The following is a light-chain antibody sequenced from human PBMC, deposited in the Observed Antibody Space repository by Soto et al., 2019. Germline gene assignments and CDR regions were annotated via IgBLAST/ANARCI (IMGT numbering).Light chain of an antibody. CDR1: QDISNW. CDR3: QHAQRFPIT. V-gene: IGKV1-12*01. Sequence: DIQMTQSPSSVSASVGDRVTISCRASQDISNWLAWYQQKPGEAPKFLIYAASNLQSRVPSKFSVSGSGTDFTLTISSLQPEDFAVYYCQHAQRFPITFGQGTRLEIK. CDR2: AAS. J-gene: IGKJ5*01.